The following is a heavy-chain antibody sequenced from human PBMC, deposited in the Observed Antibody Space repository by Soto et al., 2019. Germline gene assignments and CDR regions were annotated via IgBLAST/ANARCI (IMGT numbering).Heavy chain of an antibody. V-gene: IGHV3-23*01. CDR3: AKDYLPTKLYVDIVAPDY. CDR1: GFTFSSYA. D-gene: IGHD5-12*01. J-gene: IGHJ4*02. CDR2: ISGSGGST. Sequence: GGSLRLSCAASGFTFSSYAMSWVRQAPGKGLEWVSAISGSGGSTYYADSVKGRFTISRDNSKNTLYLQMNSLRAEDTAVYYCAKDYLPTKLYVDIVAPDYWGQGTLVTVSS.